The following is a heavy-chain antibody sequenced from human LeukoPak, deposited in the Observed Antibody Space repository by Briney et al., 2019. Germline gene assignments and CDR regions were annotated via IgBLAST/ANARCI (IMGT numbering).Heavy chain of an antibody. V-gene: IGHV3-74*01. J-gene: IGHJ4*02. CDR1: GFTFSSDW. CDR2: INRDGRST. CDR3: ASGVTTGY. Sequence: GGSLRLSCAASGFTFSSDWMHWVRQAPGKGLVWVSRINRDGRSTTYADSVKGRFTISRDNAKNTLYLQMNSLRAEDTAVYYCASGVTTGYWGQGTLVTVSS. D-gene: IGHD1-26*01.